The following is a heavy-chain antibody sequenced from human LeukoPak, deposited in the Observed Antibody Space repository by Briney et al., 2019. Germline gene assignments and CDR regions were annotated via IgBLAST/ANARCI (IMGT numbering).Heavy chain of an antibody. V-gene: IGHV1-46*01. J-gene: IGHJ4*02. CDR2: INPSGGST. CDR3: AREGSHYYDSSGPFDY. Sequence: ASVKVSCRASGYTFTSYYMHWVRQAPGQGLEWMGIINPSGGSTSYAQKFQGRVTMTRDTSTSTVYMELSSLRSEDTAVYYCAREGSHYYDSSGPFDYWGQGTLVTVSS. CDR1: GYTFTSYY. D-gene: IGHD3-22*01.